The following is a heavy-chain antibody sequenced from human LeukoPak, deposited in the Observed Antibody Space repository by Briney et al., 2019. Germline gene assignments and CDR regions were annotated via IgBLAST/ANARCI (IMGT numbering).Heavy chain of an antibody. CDR1: GYTLTVLS. CDR2: FDPEDGET. D-gene: IGHD1-26*01. J-gene: IGHJ5*02. CDR3: ATMQWELLRLRWFDP. V-gene: IGHV1-24*01. Sequence: ASVKVSCKVYGYTLTVLSMHWVRQAPGKGLEWMGGFDPEDGETIYAQKFQGRVTMTEDTSTDTAYMELSSLRSEDTAVYYCATMQWELLRLRWFDPWGQGTLVTVSS.